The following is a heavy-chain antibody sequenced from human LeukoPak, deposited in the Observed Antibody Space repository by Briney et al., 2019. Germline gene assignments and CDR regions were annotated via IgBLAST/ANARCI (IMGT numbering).Heavy chain of an antibody. D-gene: IGHD6-13*01. V-gene: IGHV4-39*01. J-gene: IGHJ3*01. CDR1: GGSISSSSYY. Sequence: SETLSLTCTVSGGSISSSSYYWGWIRQPPGKGLEWIGSIYYSGSTYHNPSLKSRVTISVDTSKNQFSLKLSSVTAADTAVYYCARLEELVHDAFDVWGQGTMVTVSS. CDR2: IYYSGST. CDR3: ARLEELVHDAFDV.